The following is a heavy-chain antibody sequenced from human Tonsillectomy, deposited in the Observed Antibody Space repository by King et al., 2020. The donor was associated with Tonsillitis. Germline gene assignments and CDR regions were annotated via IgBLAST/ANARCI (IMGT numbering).Heavy chain of an antibody. CDR1: GFSFSDYW. CDR2: IDFDGSGT. V-gene: IGHV3-74*02. CDR3: ARRYCSGGSCFLDY. J-gene: IGHJ4*02. D-gene: IGHD2-15*01. Sequence: VQLVESGGGLVQPGGSLRLSCVASGFSFSDYWIHWVRQVPGKGPVWVSRIDFDGSGTSYADSVKGRFTISRDNAKNTLYLQMNSLRVEDTAVYYCARRYCSGGSCFLDYWGQGTLVTVSS.